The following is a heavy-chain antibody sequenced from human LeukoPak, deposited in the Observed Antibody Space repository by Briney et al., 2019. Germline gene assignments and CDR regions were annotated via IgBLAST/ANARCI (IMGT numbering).Heavy chain of an antibody. CDR3: AKDSQLELRNYYYYYYMDV. Sequence: GGSLRLSCAASGFTFSSYGMHWVRQAPGKGLEWVAFIRYDGSNKYYADSAKGRFTISRDNSKNKLYLQMNSLRAEDTAVYYCAKDSQLELRNYYYYYYMDVWGKGTTVTVSS. CDR2: IRYDGSNK. D-gene: IGHD1-1*01. V-gene: IGHV3-30*02. CDR1: GFTFSSYG. J-gene: IGHJ6*03.